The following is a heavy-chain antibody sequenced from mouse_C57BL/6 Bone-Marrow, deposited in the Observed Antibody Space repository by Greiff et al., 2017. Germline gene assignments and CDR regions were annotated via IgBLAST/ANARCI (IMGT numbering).Heavy chain of an antibody. J-gene: IGHJ3*01. Sequence: QVQLQQPGAELVKPGASVKMSCKASGYTFTSYWITWVKQRPGQGLEWIGDIYPGSGSTNYNEKFKSKATLTVDTSSSTAYMQLSSLTSEDSAVYDCARNHYYGSSPFAYWGQGTLVTVSA. CDR1: GYTFTSYW. D-gene: IGHD1-1*01. CDR2: IYPGSGST. CDR3: ARNHYYGSSPFAY. V-gene: IGHV1-55*01.